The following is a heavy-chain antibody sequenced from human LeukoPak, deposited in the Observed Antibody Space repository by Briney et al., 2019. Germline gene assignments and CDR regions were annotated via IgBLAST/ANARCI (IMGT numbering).Heavy chain of an antibody. CDR1: GLTFSSYG. CDR3: AKDGGQVVPAAIGVFDP. CDR2: ISYDGSNK. V-gene: IGHV3-30*18. D-gene: IGHD2-2*01. J-gene: IGHJ5*02. Sequence: GGSLRLSCAASGLTFSSYGMHWVRQAPGKGLEWVAVISYDGSNKYYADSVKGRFTISRDNSKNTLYLQMNSLRAEDTAVYYCAKDGGQVVPAAIGVFDPWGQGTLVTVSS.